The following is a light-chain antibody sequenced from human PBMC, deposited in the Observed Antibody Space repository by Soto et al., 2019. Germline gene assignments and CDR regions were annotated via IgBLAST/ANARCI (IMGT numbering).Light chain of an antibody. V-gene: IGKV3-20*01. CDR1: QSISSSF. CDR3: KQYDNSPIT. CDR2: GAS. Sequence: EIVLTQSPGILSLSPGERASLSCGASQSISSSFLAWYQQKPGQAPRLLIYGASSRATGIPDRFSGTGSETDFTLTISRLEPEDFAVYYCKQYDNSPITLGQGTRLEI. J-gene: IGKJ5*01.